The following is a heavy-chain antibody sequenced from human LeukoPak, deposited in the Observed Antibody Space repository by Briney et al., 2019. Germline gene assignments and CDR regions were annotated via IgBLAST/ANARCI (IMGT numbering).Heavy chain of an antibody. V-gene: IGHV3-23*01. CDR1: GFTFSSYA. Sequence: AGGSLRLSCAASGFTFSSYAMSWVRQTPGKGLEWVSAISGSGGSTYYADSVKGRFTISRHNSKNTLYLQMNSLRAEDTAVYYCAKYVGALDSWGQGTLVTVSS. CDR3: AKYVGALDS. D-gene: IGHD1-26*01. CDR2: ISGSGGST. J-gene: IGHJ4*02.